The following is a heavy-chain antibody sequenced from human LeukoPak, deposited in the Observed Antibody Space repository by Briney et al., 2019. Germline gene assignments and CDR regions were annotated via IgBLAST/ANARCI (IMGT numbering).Heavy chain of an antibody. CDR1: GFTFDDYA. Sequence: GGSLRLSCAASGFTFDDYAMHWVRQAPGKGLEWVSGISWNSGSIGYADSVKGRFTISRDNAKNSLYLQMNSLRAEDTALYYCAKDSMATTFDAFDIWGQGTMVTVSS. CDR2: ISWNSGSI. J-gene: IGHJ3*02. D-gene: IGHD5-24*01. CDR3: AKDSMATTFDAFDI. V-gene: IGHV3-9*01.